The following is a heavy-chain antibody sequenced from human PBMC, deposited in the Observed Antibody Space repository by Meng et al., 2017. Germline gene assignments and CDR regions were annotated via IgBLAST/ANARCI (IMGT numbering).Heavy chain of an antibody. D-gene: IGHD3-22*01. Sequence: SCAVSGGSISSSNWWSWVRQPPGKGLKWIGEIYHSGSTNYNPSLKSRVTISVDKSKNQFSLKLSSVTAADTAVYYCARTPKYYDSSGYYRGWGQGTLVNVSA. CDR1: GGSISSSNW. CDR3: ARTPKYYDSSGYYRG. CDR2: IYHSGST. V-gene: IGHV4-4*02. J-gene: IGHJ4*02.